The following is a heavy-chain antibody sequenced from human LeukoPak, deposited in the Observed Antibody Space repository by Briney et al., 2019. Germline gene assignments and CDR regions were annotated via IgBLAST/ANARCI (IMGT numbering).Heavy chain of an antibody. V-gene: IGHV4-30-4*01. CDR3: ARNPLGSGSLDY. Sequence: SQTLSLTCTVSGGSISSGDYYWSWIRQPPGKGLEWIGYIYYSGSTYYNPSLKSRVTISVDTSKNQFSLKLSSVTAADTAVYYCARNPLGSGSLDYWGQGTLVTVSS. CDR2: IYYSGST. J-gene: IGHJ4*02. D-gene: IGHD3-10*01. CDR1: GGSISSGDYY.